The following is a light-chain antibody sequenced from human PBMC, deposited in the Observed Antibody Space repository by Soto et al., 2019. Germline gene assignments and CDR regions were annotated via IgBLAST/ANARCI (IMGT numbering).Light chain of an antibody. CDR2: DAS. Sequence: EIVLTQSPATLSLSPGERATLSCRASQSVSSYLAWYQQKPGQAPRLLIYDASNRATGIPARFSGSGSGTDVTLTISSLEPEDFAVYYCQQRDNWPPTITFGQGTRLEIK. CDR3: QQRDNWPPTIT. CDR1: QSVSSY. J-gene: IGKJ5*01. V-gene: IGKV3-11*01.